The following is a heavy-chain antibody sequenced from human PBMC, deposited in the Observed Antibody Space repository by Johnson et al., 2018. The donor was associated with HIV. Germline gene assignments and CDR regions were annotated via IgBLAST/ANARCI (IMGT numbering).Heavy chain of an antibody. Sequence: QVQLVESGGGLVKPGGSLRLSCVASRFTFSDYYMSWVRQAPGKGLEWVAVIWPDGSNIYYADSVKGRFTISRDNSKNTLYLQMNSLRPEDTAVYYCANEYFDIWGQGTMVTVSS. CDR2: IWPDGSNI. CDR1: RFTFSDYY. CDR3: ANEYFDI. J-gene: IGHJ3*02. V-gene: IGHV3-30*02.